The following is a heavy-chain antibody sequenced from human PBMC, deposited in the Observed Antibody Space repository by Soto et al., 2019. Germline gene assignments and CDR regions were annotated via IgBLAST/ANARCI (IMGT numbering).Heavy chain of an antibody. CDR2: INHSGST. CDR1: GGSFSGYY. D-gene: IGHD6-6*01. J-gene: IGHJ4*02. CDR3: ARAGSSSYPVDY. Sequence: SETLSLTCAVYGGSFSGYYWSWIRQPPGKGLEWTGEINHSGSTNYNPSLESRVTISVDTSKNQFSLKLSSVTAADTAVYYCARAGSSSYPVDYWGQGTLVTVSS. V-gene: IGHV4-34*01.